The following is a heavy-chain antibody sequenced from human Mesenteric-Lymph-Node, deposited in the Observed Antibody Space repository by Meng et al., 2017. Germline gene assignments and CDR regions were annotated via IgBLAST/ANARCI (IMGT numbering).Heavy chain of an antibody. CDR2: ISGSGGST. V-gene: IGHV3-23*01. CDR1: GFTFSSYA. J-gene: IGHJ4*02. CDR3: ARGSLED. Sequence: GESLKISCAASGFTFSSYAMSWVRQAPGKGLEWVSAISGSGGSTYYADSVKGRFTISRDNAKNSLYLQMNSLRAEDTAVYYCARGSLEDWDQGTLVTVS.